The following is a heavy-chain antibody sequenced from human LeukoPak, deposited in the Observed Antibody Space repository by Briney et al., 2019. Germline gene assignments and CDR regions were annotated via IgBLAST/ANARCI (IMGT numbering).Heavy chain of an antibody. CDR2: IYYSGST. J-gene: IGHJ6*03. V-gene: IGHV4-39*01. D-gene: IGHD2-15*01. CDR1: GGSISSSSYY. Sequence: SETLSLTCTVSGGSISSSSYYWGWIRQPPGKGLERIGSIYYSGSTYYNPSLKSRVTISADTSKNQFSLKLSSVTAADTAVYYCASGGTLYYYYMDVWGKGTTVTVSS. CDR3: ASGGTLYYYYMDV.